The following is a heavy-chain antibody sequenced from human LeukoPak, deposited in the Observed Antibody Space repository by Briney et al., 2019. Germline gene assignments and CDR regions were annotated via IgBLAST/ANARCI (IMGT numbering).Heavy chain of an antibody. D-gene: IGHD5-12*01. CDR3: ARAATGWLRLTYYYYMDV. CDR1: GGSISSHY. J-gene: IGHJ6*03. CDR2: IYYSGST. V-gene: IGHV4-59*11. Sequence: SETLSLTCTVSGGSISSHYWSWIRQPPGKGLEWIGYIYYSGSTNYNPSLKSRVTISVDTSKNQFSLKLSSVTTADTAVYYCARAATGWLRLTYYYYMDVWGKGTTVTVSS.